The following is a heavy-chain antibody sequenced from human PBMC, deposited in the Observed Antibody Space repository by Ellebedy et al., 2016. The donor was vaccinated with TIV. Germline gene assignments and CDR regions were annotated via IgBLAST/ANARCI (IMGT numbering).Heavy chain of an antibody. Sequence: GGSLRLSXAASGFLFTDYAINWVRQSPSKGLEWVSFINGRGDRTYYADSVKGRFTISRDNSKNVLYLQMNGLRVEDTAMYYCAKPARTDATDYWGQGTLVTVSS. D-gene: IGHD4-17*01. CDR3: AKPARTDATDY. CDR2: INGRGDRT. J-gene: IGHJ4*02. CDR1: GFLFTDYA. V-gene: IGHV3-23*01.